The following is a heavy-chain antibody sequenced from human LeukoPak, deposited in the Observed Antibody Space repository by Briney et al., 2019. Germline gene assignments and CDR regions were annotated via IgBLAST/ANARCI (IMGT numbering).Heavy chain of an antibody. CDR1: GGSISSYY. CDR3: ARGFNWNYGRLIYYYYMDV. Sequence: SETLSLTCTVSGGSISSYYWSWIRQPPGKGPEWIGYIYYSGSTNYNPSLKSRLTISVDTSKNQFSLKLSSVTAADTAVYYCARGFNWNYGRLIYYYYMDVWGKGTTVTVSS. V-gene: IGHV4-59*01. CDR2: IYYSGST. D-gene: IGHD1-7*01. J-gene: IGHJ6*03.